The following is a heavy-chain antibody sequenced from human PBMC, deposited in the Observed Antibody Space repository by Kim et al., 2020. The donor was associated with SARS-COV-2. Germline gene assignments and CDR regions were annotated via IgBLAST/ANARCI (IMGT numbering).Heavy chain of an antibody. CDR2: ISGSGGST. V-gene: IGHV3-23*01. Sequence: GGSLRLSCAASGFTFSSYAMSWVRQAPGKGLEWVSAISGSGGSTYYADSVKGRFTISRDNSKNTLYLQMNSLRAEDTAVYYCGAGGSSWRHDYWGQGTLVTVSS. CDR1: GFTFSSYA. D-gene: IGHD6-13*01. CDR3: GAGGSSWRHDY. J-gene: IGHJ4*02.